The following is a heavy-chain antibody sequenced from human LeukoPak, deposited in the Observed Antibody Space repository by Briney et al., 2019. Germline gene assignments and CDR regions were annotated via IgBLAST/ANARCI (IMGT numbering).Heavy chain of an antibody. Sequence: ASVKVSCKASGYTFTGYYMHWVRQAPGQGLEWMGWINPNSGGTNYAQKFQGRVTMTRDTSISTAYMELSRLRSDDAAVYYCATSIDPLLPFDYWGQGTLVTVSS. D-gene: IGHD2-15*01. J-gene: IGHJ4*02. CDR3: ATSIDPLLPFDY. V-gene: IGHV1-2*02. CDR2: INPNSGGT. CDR1: GYTFTGYY.